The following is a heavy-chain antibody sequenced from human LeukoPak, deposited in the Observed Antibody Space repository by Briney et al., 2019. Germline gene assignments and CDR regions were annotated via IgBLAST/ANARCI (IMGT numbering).Heavy chain of an antibody. CDR1: GFTFSRYA. CDR3: AKLQGPGFDL. J-gene: IGHJ2*01. Sequence: PGGSLRLSCAASGFTFSRYAMSWVRQAPGKGLEWVSGISGSGDNTYYADSVKGRFTISRDNSKNTLYLQMNSLRAEDTAVYYCAKLQGPGFDLWGRGTLVTVSS. D-gene: IGHD4-11*01. CDR2: ISGSGDNT. V-gene: IGHV3-23*01.